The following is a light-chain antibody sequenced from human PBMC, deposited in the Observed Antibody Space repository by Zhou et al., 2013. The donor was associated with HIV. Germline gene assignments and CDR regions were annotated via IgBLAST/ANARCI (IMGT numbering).Light chain of an antibody. CDR1: EDISSW. Sequence: DIQMTQSPSSVSASVGDTVTITCRASEDISSWLAWYQHAPGRGPKLLIYGASRLQGGVPSRFSGSGSGTDFTLTISCLQSEDFATYYCQQYYDYLWTFGHGTKV. J-gene: IGKJ1*01. CDR2: GAS. CDR3: QQYYDYLWT. V-gene: IGKV1-12*01.